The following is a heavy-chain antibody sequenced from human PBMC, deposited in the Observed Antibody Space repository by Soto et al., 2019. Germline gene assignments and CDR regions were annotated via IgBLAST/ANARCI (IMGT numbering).Heavy chain of an antibody. CDR1: GFTFSSYG. V-gene: IGHV3-30*02. D-gene: IGHD4-17*01. CDR2: IWYDVSNK. CDR3: AKSATVADAFDI. Sequence: PGGSLRLSCAASGFTFSSYGMHWVRQAPGKGLEWVAVIWYDVSNKYYADSVKGRFTISRDNSKNTLYLQMNSLRAEDTSVYYCAKSATVADAFDIWGQGTMVTVSS. J-gene: IGHJ3*02.